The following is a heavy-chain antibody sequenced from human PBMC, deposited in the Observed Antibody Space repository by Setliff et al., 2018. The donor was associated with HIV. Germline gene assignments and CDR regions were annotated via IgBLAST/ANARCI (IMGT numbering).Heavy chain of an antibody. CDR1: GGFIGTYY. Sequence: SETLSLTCTVSGGFIGTYYWSWIRQSPGKGLEWIGSVYYTGSTNYNPSLESRVAMSVDTSKNQFSLRLMSLTAADTAIYYCARGRVTLNGVAAGHHYMDVWGKGNTVTVSS. J-gene: IGHJ6*03. V-gene: IGHV4-59*13. CDR3: ARGRVTLNGVAAGHHYMDV. CDR2: VYYTGST. D-gene: IGHD3-3*01.